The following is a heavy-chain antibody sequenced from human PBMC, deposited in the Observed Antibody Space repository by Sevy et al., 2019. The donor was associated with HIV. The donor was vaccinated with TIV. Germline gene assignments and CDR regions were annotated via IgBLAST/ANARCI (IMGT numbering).Heavy chain of an antibody. V-gene: IGHV3-30*18. J-gene: IGHJ6*02. CDR3: AKDFTGFYGMDV. Sequence: GGSLRLSCEASGLSVTNNGMDWVRQAPGMGLEWVAVISYDGINKYYGDSVKGRFIISRDRSKNTLYLQMNILRIEDNGDYYCAKDFTGFYGMDVWGQWTPVTVSS. CDR1: GLSVTNNG. CDR2: ISYDGINK. D-gene: IGHD3-9*01.